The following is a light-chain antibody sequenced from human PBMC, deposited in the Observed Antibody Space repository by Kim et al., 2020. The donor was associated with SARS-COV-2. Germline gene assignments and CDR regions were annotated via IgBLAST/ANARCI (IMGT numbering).Light chain of an antibody. CDR2: GDS. Sequence: QSVLTQPPSVSGAPGQRVTISCTGSDSNIGAGYDVHWYHQLPGTSPKVVIYGDSHRPSGVPDRLSGSKSGASASLAITGLQVEDEGDYYCQSFDTRLSGWVFGGGTKVTVL. CDR1: DSNIGAGYD. V-gene: IGLV1-40*01. CDR3: QSFDTRLSGWV. J-gene: IGLJ3*02.